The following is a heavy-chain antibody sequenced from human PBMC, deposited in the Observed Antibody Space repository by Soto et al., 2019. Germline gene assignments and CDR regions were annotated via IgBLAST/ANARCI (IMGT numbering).Heavy chain of an antibody. CDR2: ISYDGSNK. V-gene: IGHV3-30*18. CDR3: AKGGEGMDV. D-gene: IGHD3-16*01. Sequence: QVQLVESGGGVVQPGRSLRLSCAASGFTFSSYGMHWVRQAPGKGLEWVAVISYDGSNKYYADSVKGRFTISRDHSKNTLYLQMNSLRAEDTAVYYCAKGGEGMDVWGQGTTVTVSS. J-gene: IGHJ6*02. CDR1: GFTFSSYG.